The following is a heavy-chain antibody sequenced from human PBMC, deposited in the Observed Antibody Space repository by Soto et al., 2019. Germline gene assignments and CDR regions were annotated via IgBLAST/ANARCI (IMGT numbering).Heavy chain of an antibody. CDR2: ISGSGGST. V-gene: IGHV3-23*01. D-gene: IGHD3-10*01. J-gene: IGHJ4*02. CDR3: AKASGWCGEFDY. CDR1: GFTFSSYA. Sequence: EVQLLESGGGLVQPGGSLRLSCAASGFTFSSYAMSWVRQAPGKGLEWVSAISGSGGSTYYADSVKGRFTISRDNSKNTLYLQMNSLRDEDTAVYYCAKASGWCGEFDYWGQGTLVTVSS.